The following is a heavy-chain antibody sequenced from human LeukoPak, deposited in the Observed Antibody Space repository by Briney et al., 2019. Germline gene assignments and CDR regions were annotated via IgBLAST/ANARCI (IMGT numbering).Heavy chain of an antibody. CDR3: ARQRKGTVGATSLDY. Sequence: SETLSLTCTVSGGSISSSNYYWGWIRQPPGKGLEWIGRIYYSGSTYYNPSLKSRVTISVDTSKNQFSLKLSSVTAADTAVYYCARQRKGTVGATSLDYWGQGTLVTVSS. V-gene: IGHV4-39*01. CDR1: GGSISSSNYY. D-gene: IGHD1-26*01. J-gene: IGHJ4*02. CDR2: IYYSGST.